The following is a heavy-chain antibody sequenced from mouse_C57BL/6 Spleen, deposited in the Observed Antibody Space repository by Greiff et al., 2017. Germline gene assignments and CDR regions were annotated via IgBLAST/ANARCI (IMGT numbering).Heavy chain of an antibody. CDR1: GFTFSDYG. J-gene: IGHJ4*01. V-gene: IGHV5-17*01. D-gene: IGHD1-1*01. CDR2: ISSGSSTI. CDR3: ARGGFITTVEGAMDY. Sequence: EVKVVESGGGLVKPGGSLKLSCAASGFTFSDYGMHWVRQAPEKGLEWVAYISSGSSTIYYADTVKGRFTISRDNAKNTLFLQMTILRSEDTAMYYCARGGFITTVEGAMDYWGQGTSVTVST.